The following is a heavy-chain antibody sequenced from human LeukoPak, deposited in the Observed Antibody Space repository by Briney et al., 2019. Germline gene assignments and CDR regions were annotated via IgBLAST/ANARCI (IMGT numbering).Heavy chain of an antibody. Sequence: PGGSLRLSCAASGFTFSSYGMHWVRQAPGKGLEWVAFIRSGGSDKYFADSVKGRFTISRDNSKNTLYLQMNSLRGEDTAVYYCTKRVAVGDSWFDPWGQGTLVTVSS. CDR1: GFTFSSYG. J-gene: IGHJ5*02. CDR2: IRSGGSDK. CDR3: TKRVAVGDSWFDP. V-gene: IGHV3-30*02. D-gene: IGHD3-10*01.